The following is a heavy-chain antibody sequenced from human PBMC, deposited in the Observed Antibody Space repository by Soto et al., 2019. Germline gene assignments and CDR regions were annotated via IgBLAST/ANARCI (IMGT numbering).Heavy chain of an antibody. CDR2: ISDTGST. D-gene: IGHD3-16*01. J-gene: IGHJ2*01. V-gene: IGHV4-59*08. CDR3: ARRRFFWYFDL. Sequence: QVQLQESGPGLVKPSETLSLICTVSGGSLSGYYWTWIRQPPGKGLEWIGYISDTGSTNYNPALNSRVTISIDTSKTQFSLKLSSVTATDTAVYYCARRRFFWYFDLWGRGTLVTVSS. CDR1: GGSLSGYY.